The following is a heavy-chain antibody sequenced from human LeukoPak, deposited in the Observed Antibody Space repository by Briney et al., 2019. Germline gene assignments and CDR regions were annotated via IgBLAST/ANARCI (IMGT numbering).Heavy chain of an antibody. CDR1: GGSFSGYY. CDR2: INHSGST. V-gene: IGHV4-34*01. J-gene: IGHJ4*02. CDR3: ARQRVYCGGDCYPNFDY. Sequence: PSETLSLTCAVYGGSFSGYYWSWIRQPPGKGLEWIGEINHSGSTNYNPSLKSRVTISVDTSKNQFSLKLSSVTAADTAVYYCARQRVYCGGDCYPNFDYWGQGTLVTVSS. D-gene: IGHD2-21*02.